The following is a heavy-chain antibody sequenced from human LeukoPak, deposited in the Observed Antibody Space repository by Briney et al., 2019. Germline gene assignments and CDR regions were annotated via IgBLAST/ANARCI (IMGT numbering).Heavy chain of an antibody. CDR3: ARCNRCSGGSCYSYVDYFDY. D-gene: IGHD2-15*01. Sequence: SETLSLTCTVSGGSISSSSYYWGWIRQPPGKGLEWIGSIYYSGSTYYNPSLKSRVTISVDTSKNQFSLKLSSVTAADTAVYYCARCNRCSGGSCYSYVDYFDYWGQGTLVTVSS. CDR2: IYYSGST. J-gene: IGHJ4*02. CDR1: GGSISSSSYY. V-gene: IGHV4-39*01.